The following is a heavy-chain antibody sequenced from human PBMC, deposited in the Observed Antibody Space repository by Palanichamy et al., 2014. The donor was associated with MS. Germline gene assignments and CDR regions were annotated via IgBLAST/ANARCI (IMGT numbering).Heavy chain of an antibody. D-gene: IGHD3-22*01. V-gene: IGHV4-59*01. CDR3: AGLVDYYDSSGYYTEYFQH. Sequence: QVQLQESGPGLVKPSETLSLTCTVSGGSISSYYWSWIRQPPGKGLEWIGYIYYSGSTNYNPSLKSRVTISVDTSKNQFSLELSSVTAADTAVYYCAGLVDYYDSSGYYTEYFQHWGQGTLVTVSS. CDR2: IYYSGST. J-gene: IGHJ1*01. CDR1: GGSISSYY.